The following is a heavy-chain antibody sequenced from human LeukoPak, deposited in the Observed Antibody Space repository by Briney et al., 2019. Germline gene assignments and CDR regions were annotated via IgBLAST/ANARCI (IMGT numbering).Heavy chain of an antibody. D-gene: IGHD3-10*01. V-gene: IGHV3-23*01. Sequence: PRGSLRLSCAASGFTFSSYGMSWVRQAPGKVLEWVSAISGSGGSTYYADSVKGRFTISRDNSKNTLYLQMNSLRAEDTAVYYCAKAPLLWFGELSYFDYWGQGTLVTVSS. J-gene: IGHJ4*02. CDR3: AKAPLLWFGELSYFDY. CDR2: ISGSGGST. CDR1: GFTFSSYG.